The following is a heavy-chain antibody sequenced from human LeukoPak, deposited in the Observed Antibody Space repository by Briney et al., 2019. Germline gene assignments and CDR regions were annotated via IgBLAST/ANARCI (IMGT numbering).Heavy chain of an antibody. D-gene: IGHD6-19*01. V-gene: IGHV4-59*01. CDR1: GASMSSYY. J-gene: IGHJ4*02. Sequence: SETLSLTCTVSGASMSSYYWSWIRQPPGKGLEWIGDIYNSEKTNHNPSLKSRVTISVDTSKNQFSLKLTSVTAADTAVYYCARCDSGRAGFDYWGQGTRVTVSS. CDR3: ARCDSGRAGFDY. CDR2: IYNSEKT.